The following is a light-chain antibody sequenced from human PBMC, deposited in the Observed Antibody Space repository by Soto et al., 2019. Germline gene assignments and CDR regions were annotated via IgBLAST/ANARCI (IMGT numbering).Light chain of an antibody. CDR3: QAWDSSTVV. J-gene: IGLJ2*01. V-gene: IGLV3-1*01. Sequence: SYELTQPPSVSVSPGQTANISCPGDKLGDKYVCWYQQKPGQSPVLVIYRDNKRPSGIPERFSGSNSGNTATLTISGTQAMDEADYYCQAWDSSTVVFGGGTKLTVL. CDR2: RDN. CDR1: KLGDKY.